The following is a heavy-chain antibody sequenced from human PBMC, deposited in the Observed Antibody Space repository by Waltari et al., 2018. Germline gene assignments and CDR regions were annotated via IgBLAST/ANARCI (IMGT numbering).Heavy chain of an antibody. D-gene: IGHD1-26*01. CDR3: ARDRRGIVGEMNYFDY. CDR1: GGSISSYY. CDR2: IYTRGST. V-gene: IGHV4-4*07. J-gene: IGHJ4*02. Sequence: QVQLQESGPGLVKPSETLSLTCTVSGGSISSYYWSWIRQPAGKGLEWIGRIYTRGSTNYNPSLKSRVTMSVDTSKNQFSLKLSSVTAADTAVYYCARDRRGIVGEMNYFDYWGQGTLVTVSS.